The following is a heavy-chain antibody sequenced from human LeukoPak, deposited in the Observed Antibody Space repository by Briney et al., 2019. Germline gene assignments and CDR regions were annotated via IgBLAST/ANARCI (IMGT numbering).Heavy chain of an antibody. J-gene: IGHJ4*02. CDR2: FSASDGSR. CDR3: AKNIGGFDY. CDR1: GFSFSSYG. Sequence: GGSLRLSCAASGFSFSSYGMSWVRQAPGEGLEWVSGFSASDGSRYYADSVKGRFTISRDNSKNTLYLQMNSLRAEDTAVYYCAKNIGGFDYWGQGTLVTVSS. D-gene: IGHD4-23*01. V-gene: IGHV3-23*01.